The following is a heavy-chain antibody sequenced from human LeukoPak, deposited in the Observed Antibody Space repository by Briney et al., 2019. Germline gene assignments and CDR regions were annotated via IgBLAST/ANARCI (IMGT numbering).Heavy chain of an antibody. CDR1: GFTFNNYG. D-gene: IGHD6-19*01. J-gene: IGHJ4*02. Sequence: GGSLRLSCAASGFTFNNYGMNWVRQAPGKGLEWVSVVSTSGDNGYYADSVKGRFTISRDNSKNTLYLQMNSLRAEDTAVYYCAKEARYSSGSIDYWGQGTLVTVSS. CDR2: VSTSGDNG. CDR3: AKEARYSSGSIDY. V-gene: IGHV3-23*01.